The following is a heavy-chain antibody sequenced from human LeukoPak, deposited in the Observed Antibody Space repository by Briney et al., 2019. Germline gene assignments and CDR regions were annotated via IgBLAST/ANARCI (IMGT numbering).Heavy chain of an antibody. CDR3: AVSSGSYYNNYYDY. D-gene: IGHD3-10*01. CDR1: GDTLSRFS. V-gene: IGHV1-69*08. Sequence: GASVKVSCKASGDTLSRFSVDWVRQAPGQGLEWMGRMIPVLGSPHYVQSVQGRVTINADKSTSTAYMELSSLRSEDTAVYYCAVSSGSYYNNYYDYWGQGTLVTVSS. CDR2: MIPVLGSP. J-gene: IGHJ4*02.